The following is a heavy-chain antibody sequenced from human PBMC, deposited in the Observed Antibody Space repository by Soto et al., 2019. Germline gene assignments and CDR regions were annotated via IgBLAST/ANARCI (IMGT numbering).Heavy chain of an antibody. Sequence: GGSLRLSCAASGFTFSSYGMHWVRQAPGKGLEWVAVIWYDGSNKYYADSVKGRFTISRDNSKNTLYLQMNSLRAEDTAVYYCARESKDSSSCFDYWGQGTLVTVSS. CDR1: GFTFSSYG. CDR3: ARESKDSSSCFDY. J-gene: IGHJ4*02. CDR2: IWYDGSNK. D-gene: IGHD6-13*01. V-gene: IGHV3-33*01.